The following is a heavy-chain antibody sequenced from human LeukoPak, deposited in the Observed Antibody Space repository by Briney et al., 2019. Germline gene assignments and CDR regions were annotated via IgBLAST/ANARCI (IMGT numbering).Heavy chain of an antibody. CDR1: GDSISSYY. CDR2: MSSSGIS. V-gene: IGHV4-4*07. D-gene: IGHD6-19*01. Sequence: PSETLSLTCTVSGDSISSYYWSWIRQPAGKGLEWIGRMSSSGISTYSPSLKSRVTISIDTSRNQFSMNLNSVTAADTAVYYCAKGAGPPWFDPWGQGTLVTVSS. CDR3: AKGAGPPWFDP. J-gene: IGHJ5*02.